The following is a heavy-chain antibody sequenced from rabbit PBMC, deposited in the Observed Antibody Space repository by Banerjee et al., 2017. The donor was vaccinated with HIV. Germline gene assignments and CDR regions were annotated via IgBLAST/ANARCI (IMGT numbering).Heavy chain of an antibody. CDR1: GFSFSSNYW. CDR2: IYTGDGST. V-gene: IGHV1S45*01. J-gene: IGHJ4*01. CDR3: ARDFSWTNL. Sequence: QEQLEESGGDLVKPEGSLTLTCTASGFSFSSNYWICWVRQAPGKGLEWIGCIYTGDGSTYYANWAKGRFTISKTSSTTVTLQMTSLTAADTATYFCARDFSWTNLWGPGTLVTVS. D-gene: IGHD4-2*01.